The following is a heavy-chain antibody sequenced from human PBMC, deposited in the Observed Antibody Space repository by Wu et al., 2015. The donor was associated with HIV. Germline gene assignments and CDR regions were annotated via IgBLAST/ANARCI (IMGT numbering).Heavy chain of an antibody. J-gene: IGHJ3*02. V-gene: IGHV1-69*04. Sequence: QVHLEQSGVEVKKPGASVKVSCKASGYTFTSYGINWVRQAPGQGLEWVGRIIPILDLVNDAPEFQGRLTIAADKSTTTAFMELSSLRSDDTAVYYCATHSRSGDAFDIWGQGTRGHRLF. CDR1: GYTFTSYG. CDR3: ATHSRSGDAFDI. CDR2: IIPILDLV. D-gene: IGHD1-26*01.